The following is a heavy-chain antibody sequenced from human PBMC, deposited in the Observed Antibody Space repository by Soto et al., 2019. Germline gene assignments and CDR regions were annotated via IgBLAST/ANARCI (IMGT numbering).Heavy chain of an antibody. D-gene: IGHD2-8*01. J-gene: IGHJ4*02. CDR2: IAVGSGYT. CDR1: GFTFTSSA. CDR3: AADATAWQQMVPSDY. Sequence: ASVKVSCKASGFTFTSSAFQWVRQARGQRLEWIGWIAVGSGYTNYAQRFQDRVTLTRDMSTATTYMELSRLTSEDTAIYYCAADATAWQQMVPSDYWGQGTLVTVS. V-gene: IGHV1-58*01.